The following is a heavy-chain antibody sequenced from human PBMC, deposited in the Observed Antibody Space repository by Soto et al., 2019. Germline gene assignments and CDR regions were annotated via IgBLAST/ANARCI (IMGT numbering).Heavy chain of an antibody. CDR3: AKAIGGDYWYYFDY. Sequence: EVQLVESGGGLVQPGRSLRLSCAASGFSFDDYAMHWVRQAPGKGLEWVSGISWNSGSIGYADSVKGRFTISRDNAKNSLYLQMNSLRAEDTALYYCAKAIGGDYWYYFDYWGQGTLVTVSS. V-gene: IGHV3-9*01. CDR1: GFSFDDYA. D-gene: IGHD4-17*01. J-gene: IGHJ4*02. CDR2: ISWNSGSI.